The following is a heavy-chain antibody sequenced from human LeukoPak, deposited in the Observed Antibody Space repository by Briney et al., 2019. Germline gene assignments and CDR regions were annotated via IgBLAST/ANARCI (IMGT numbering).Heavy chain of an antibody. Sequence: GGSLRLSCAASGFTFSDYYMSWIRQAPGKGLEWVSYISSSGSTIYYAASVKGRFTISRDNAKNSLYLQMNSLRAEDTAVYYCAREVVVVVAATIYYYGMDVWGQGTTVTVSS. CDR3: AREVVVVVAATIYYYGMDV. D-gene: IGHD2-15*01. J-gene: IGHJ6*02. CDR2: ISSSGSTI. CDR1: GFTFSDYY. V-gene: IGHV3-11*01.